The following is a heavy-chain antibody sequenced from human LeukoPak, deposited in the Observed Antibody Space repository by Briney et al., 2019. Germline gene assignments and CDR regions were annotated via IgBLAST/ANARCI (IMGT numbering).Heavy chain of an antibody. CDR3: ARDKKSGESSEIDY. V-gene: IGHV3-74*01. J-gene: IGHJ4*02. CDR1: GFTFSNYW. CDR2: INRDGSTT. D-gene: IGHD3-10*01. Sequence: QPGGSLRLSCAASGFTFSNYWVHWVRQAPGKGLVRVSGINRDGSTTNYADSVKGRFTVSRDNAKNTLNLQMNSLRAEDTAVYYCARDKKSGESSEIDYWGQGTLVTVSS.